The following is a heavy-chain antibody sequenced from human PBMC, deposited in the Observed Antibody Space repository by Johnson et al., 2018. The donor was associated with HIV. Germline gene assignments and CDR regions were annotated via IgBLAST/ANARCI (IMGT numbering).Heavy chain of an antibody. CDR3: ARDPAAAALRAFDI. CDR2: ISYDGSNT. Sequence: VQLVESGGGVVQPGRSLRLSCVASGFMFSTYAMHWVRQAPGKGLEWVAVISYDGSNTYFADSVKGRFTISRDNSMNTLYLQMNSRRDEDTVVYYCARDPAAAALRAFDIWGEGTMGTDSS. V-gene: IGHV3-30*04. CDR1: GFMFSTYA. D-gene: IGHD6-13*01. J-gene: IGHJ3*02.